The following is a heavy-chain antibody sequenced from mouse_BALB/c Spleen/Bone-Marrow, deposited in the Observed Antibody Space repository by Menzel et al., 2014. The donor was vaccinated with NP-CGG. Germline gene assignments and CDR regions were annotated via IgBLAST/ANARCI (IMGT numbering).Heavy chain of an antibody. CDR2: ISYSGST. Sequence: EVNLVESGPGLVKPSQSLSLPCTVTGYSITSDYACNWIRQFPGNKLEWMGYISYSGSTIYNPSLKSRISFTRDTSRNQFFLQLNSVTTEDTATYYCARGTLRGALDYWGQGTSVTVSS. J-gene: IGHJ4*01. CDR3: ARGTLRGALDY. D-gene: IGHD2-14*01. CDR1: GYSITSDYA. V-gene: IGHV3-2*02.